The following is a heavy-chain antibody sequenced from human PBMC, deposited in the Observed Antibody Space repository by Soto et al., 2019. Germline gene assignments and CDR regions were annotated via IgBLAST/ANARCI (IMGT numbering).Heavy chain of an antibody. CDR1: GGSISSYY. Sequence: SETLSLTCTVSGGSISSYYWSWIRQPPGKGLEWIGYIYYSGSTNYNPSLKSRVTISVDTSKNQFSLKLSSVTAADTAVYYCARHGGGDIMATTFDYWGQGTLVTVSS. V-gene: IGHV4-59*08. J-gene: IGHJ4*02. CDR3: ARHGGGDIMATTFDY. CDR2: IYYSGST. D-gene: IGHD3-10*01.